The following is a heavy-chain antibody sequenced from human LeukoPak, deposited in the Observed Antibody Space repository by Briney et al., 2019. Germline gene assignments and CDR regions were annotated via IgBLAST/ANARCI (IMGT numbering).Heavy chain of an antibody. CDR3: ARDLRYYDSSVDY. CDR1: GFTFSSYA. V-gene: IGHV3-21*01. CDR2: ISSSSSYI. D-gene: IGHD3-22*01. J-gene: IGHJ4*02. Sequence: GGSLRLSCVASGFTFSSYAMSWVRQAPGKGLEWVSSISSSSSYIYYADSVKGRFTISRDNAKNSLYLQMNSLRAEDTAVYYCARDLRYYDSSVDYWGQGTLVTVSS.